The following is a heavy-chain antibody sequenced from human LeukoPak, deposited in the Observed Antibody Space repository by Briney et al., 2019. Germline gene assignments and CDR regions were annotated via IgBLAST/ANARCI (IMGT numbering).Heavy chain of an antibody. J-gene: IGHJ4*02. CDR1: GGSISSYY. CDR2: IYYSGST. V-gene: IGHV4-59*08. D-gene: IGHD3-22*01. CDR3: ARHNTYYYDSSGYDY. Sequence: SETLCLTCTVPGGSISSYYWSWIRQPPGKGLEWIGYIYYSGSTNYNPSLKSRVTISVDTSKNQFSLKLSSVTAADTAVYYCARHNTYYYDSSGYDYWGQGTLVTVSS.